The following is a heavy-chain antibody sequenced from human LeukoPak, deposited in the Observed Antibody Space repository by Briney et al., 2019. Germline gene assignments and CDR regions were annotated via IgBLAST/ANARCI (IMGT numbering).Heavy chain of an antibody. CDR2: IKQDGNEK. CDR3: ARVYSSSSGRALDY. J-gene: IGHJ4*02. Sequence: GGSLRLSCAASGFTFSSYWMSWVRQAPGKGLEWVANIKQDGNEKYYVDSVKGRFTISRDNAKNSLYPQMNSLRAEDTAVYYCARVYSSSSGRALDYWGQGTLVTVSS. D-gene: IGHD6-6*01. CDR1: GFTFSSYW. V-gene: IGHV3-7*01.